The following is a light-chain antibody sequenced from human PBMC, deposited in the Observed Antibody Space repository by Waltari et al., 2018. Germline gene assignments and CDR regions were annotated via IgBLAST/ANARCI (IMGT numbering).Light chain of an antibody. J-gene: IGLJ3*02. CDR3: QAYDNSLSGV. CDR1: SSNTGAGYD. V-gene: IGLV1-40*01. CDR2: GNS. Sequence: QSVLTQPPSVSGAPGQRVTISCTGSSSNTGAGYDVNWYQLVPGTAPKLLIYGNSNGPSGVPDRFSASKSGTSAALAITGLQAEDEADYSCQAYDNSLSGVFGGGTKLTVL.